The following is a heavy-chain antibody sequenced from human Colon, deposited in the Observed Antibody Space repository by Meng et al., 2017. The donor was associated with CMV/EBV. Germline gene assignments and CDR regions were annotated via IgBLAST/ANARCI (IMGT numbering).Heavy chain of an antibody. CDR1: GFSFSDYA. D-gene: IGHD2-8*01. CDR2: INAGGANT. CDR3: ASTGPLYGLYFCY. V-gene: IGHV3-23*01. Sequence: GESLKISCTGSGFSFSDYAMTWVRQVPGKGLEWLSGINAGGANTYYTDSVKGRFTISRDNSRNTLYLQMNSLRAEDTAVYYCASTGPLYGLYFCYWGQGTLVTVSS. J-gene: IGHJ4*02.